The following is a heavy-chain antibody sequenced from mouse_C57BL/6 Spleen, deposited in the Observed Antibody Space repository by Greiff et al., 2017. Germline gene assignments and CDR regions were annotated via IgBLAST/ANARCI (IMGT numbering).Heavy chain of an antibody. CDR2: SRNKANDYTT. CDR1: GFTFSDFY. Sequence: EVKLMESGGGLVQSGRSLRLSCATSGFTFSDFYMEWVRQAPGKGLEWIAASRNKANDYTTEYSASVKGRFIVSRDTSQSILYLQMNALRAGGTAIYDCARDSRDYCGSSSWYFDVWGTGTTVTVSS. CDR3: ARDSRDYCGSSSWYFDV. D-gene: IGHD1-1*01. V-gene: IGHV7-1*01. J-gene: IGHJ1*03.